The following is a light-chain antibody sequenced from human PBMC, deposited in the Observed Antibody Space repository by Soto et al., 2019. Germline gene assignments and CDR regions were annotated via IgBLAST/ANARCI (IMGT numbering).Light chain of an antibody. Sequence: DIQLTQSPSFLSASVGDRVTITCRASQAISSYLAWYQQKPGKAPNLLIYAASTLQSGVPSRFSGSGSGTEFTLTISSLQPEDFATYYCQQVNSHPRTFGGGTEVEIK. CDR2: AAS. J-gene: IGKJ4*01. V-gene: IGKV1-9*01. CDR3: QQVNSHPRT. CDR1: QAISSY.